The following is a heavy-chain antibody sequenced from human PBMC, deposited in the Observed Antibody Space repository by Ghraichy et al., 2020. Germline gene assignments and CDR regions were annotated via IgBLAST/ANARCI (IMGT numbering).Heavy chain of an antibody. V-gene: IGHV4-34*01. CDR1: GGSFSGYY. J-gene: IGHJ4*02. CDR2: INHSGST. CDR3: SLRRDDYGDYVQAY. D-gene: IGHD4-17*01. Sequence: SQTLSLTCAVYGGSFSGYYWSWIRQPPGKGLEWIGEINHSGSTNYNPSLKSRVTISVDTSKNQFSLKLSSVTAADTAVYYCSLRRDDYGDYVQAYWGQGTLVTVSS.